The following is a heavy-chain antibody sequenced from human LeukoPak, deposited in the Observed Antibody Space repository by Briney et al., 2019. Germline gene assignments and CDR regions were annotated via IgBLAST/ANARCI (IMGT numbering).Heavy chain of an antibody. CDR2: IFTGGST. CDR1: GFTVSSNF. D-gene: IGHD2-15*01. J-gene: IGHJ4*02. Sequence: GGSLRLSCAASGFTVSSNFMSWVRQAPGKGLEWVSVIFTGGSTNYTDSVKGRFTIARDNSKNTLYLQMNSLRVEDTAAYYCARHSVGSLDCWGQGTLVSVSS. CDR3: ARHSVGSLDC. V-gene: IGHV3-53*01.